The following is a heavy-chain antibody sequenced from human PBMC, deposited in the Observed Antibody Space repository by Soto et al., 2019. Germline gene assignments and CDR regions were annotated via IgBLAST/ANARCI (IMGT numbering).Heavy chain of an antibody. J-gene: IGHJ4*02. D-gene: IGHD3-22*01. CDR1: GFTFSSYA. CDR2: ISSNGGST. Sequence: GGSLRLSCSASGFTFSSYAMHWVRRAPGKGLEYVSAISSNGGSTYYADSVKGRFTISRDNSKNTLYLQMSSLRAEDTAVYYCAKRDVHDSSGYYYSPQSRYFDYWGQGTLVTVS. CDR3: AKRDVHDSSGYYYSPQSRYFDY. V-gene: IGHV3-64D*06.